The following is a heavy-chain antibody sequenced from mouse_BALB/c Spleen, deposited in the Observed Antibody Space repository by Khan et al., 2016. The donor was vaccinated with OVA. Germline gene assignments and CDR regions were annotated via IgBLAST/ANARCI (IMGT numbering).Heavy chain of an antibody. Sequence: EVQLQESGPGLVKPSQSLSLTCTVTGYSITSGYAWNVIRQFPGNKLEWMGYISYSGCTSYNPSLKSRISITRDTSKNQFFLQLNSVTTDDTATYYCARSIMANWGQGTIVTVSA. J-gene: IGHJ3*01. CDR3: ARSIMAN. CDR1: GYSITSGYA. V-gene: IGHV3-2*02. CDR2: ISYSGCT.